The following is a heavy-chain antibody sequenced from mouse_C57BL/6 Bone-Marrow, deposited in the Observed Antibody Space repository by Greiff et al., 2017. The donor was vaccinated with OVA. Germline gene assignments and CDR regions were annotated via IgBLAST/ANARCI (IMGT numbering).Heavy chain of an antibody. CDR3: ARWVYYYGSWFAY. V-gene: IGHV1-4*01. Sequence: QVHVKQSGAELARPGASVKMSCKASGYTFTSYTMHWVKQRPGQGLEWIGYINPSSGYTKYNQKFKDKATLTADKSSSTAYMQLSSLTSEDSAVYYCARWVYYYGSWFAYWGQGTLVTVSA. J-gene: IGHJ3*01. CDR1: GYTFTSYT. D-gene: IGHD1-1*01. CDR2: INPSSGYT.